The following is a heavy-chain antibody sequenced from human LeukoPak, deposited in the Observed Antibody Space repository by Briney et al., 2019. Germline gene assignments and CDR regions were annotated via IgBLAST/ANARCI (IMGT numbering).Heavy chain of an antibody. D-gene: IGHD1-26*01. J-gene: IGHJ2*01. V-gene: IGHV4-38-2*02. Sequence: SETLSLTCTVSGYYISSGYYWGWIRQPPGKGLEWIGSIYHSGSTYSNPPLKSRVTISVDTSKNQFSLKLSSVTAADTAVYYCARHHRRPSGSYRPIQNWYFDLWGRGTLVTVSS. CDR3: ARHHRRPSGSYRPIQNWYFDL. CDR2: IYHSGST. CDR1: GYYISSGYY.